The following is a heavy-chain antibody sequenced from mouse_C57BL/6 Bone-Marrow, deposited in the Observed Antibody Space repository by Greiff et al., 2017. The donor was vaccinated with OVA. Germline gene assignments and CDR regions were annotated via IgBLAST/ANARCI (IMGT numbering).Heavy chain of an antibody. CDR2: IHPNSGST. J-gene: IGHJ4*01. CDR1: GYTFTSYW. V-gene: IGHV1-64*01. CDR3: ATGFYYCAMDY. Sequence: QVQLQQPGAELVKPGASVKLSCKASGYTFTSYWMYWVKQRPGPGLEWIGMIHPNSGSTNYNEKFKSKATLTVDKSSNTAYMQLSSLTSEDSAVYYCATGFYYCAMDYWGQGTSVTVSS.